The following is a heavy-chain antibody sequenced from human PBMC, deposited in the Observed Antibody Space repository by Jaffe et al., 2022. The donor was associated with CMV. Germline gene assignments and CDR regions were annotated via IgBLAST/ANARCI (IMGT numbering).Heavy chain of an antibody. D-gene: IGHD3-3*01. CDR1: GFSFSSSRMC. Sequence: QVTLRESGPALVKPTQTLTLTCTFSGFSFSSSRMCVSWIRQPPGKALEWLARIDWDDDKYYSTSLRTRLTISKDTSKNQVVLTMTNMDPVDTATYYCARHTIFGLVVIDAFDIWGQGTLVTVSS. J-gene: IGHJ3*02. V-gene: IGHV2-70*15. CDR3: ARHTIFGLVVIDAFDI. CDR2: IDWDDDK.